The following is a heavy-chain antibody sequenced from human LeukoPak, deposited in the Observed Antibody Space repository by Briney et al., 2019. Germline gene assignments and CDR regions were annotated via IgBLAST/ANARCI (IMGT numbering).Heavy chain of an antibody. CDR2: IYISGST. CDR3: ARVPYDYVWGSYRRRVNAFDI. Sequence: SETLSLTCTVSGGSISTYYWSWIRQPAGKGLEWIGRIYISGSTNYNPSLKSRVSMSVDTSKNHFSLKLSSVTAADTAVYYCARVPYDYVWGSYRRRVNAFDIWGQGTMVTVSS. CDR1: GGSISTYY. V-gene: IGHV4-4*07. D-gene: IGHD3-16*02. J-gene: IGHJ3*02.